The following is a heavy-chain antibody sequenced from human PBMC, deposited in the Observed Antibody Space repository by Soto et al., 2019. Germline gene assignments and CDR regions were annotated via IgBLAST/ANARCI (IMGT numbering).Heavy chain of an antibody. CDR1: GYTFTSYG. V-gene: IGHV1-18*01. D-gene: IGHD3-3*01. J-gene: IGHJ4*02. CDR3: ARDTARFYYDFWSGYYRIDY. CDR2: ISAYNGNT. Sequence: QVQLVQSGAEVKKPGASVKVSWKASGYTFTSYGISWVRQAPGQGLEWMGWISAYNGNTNYAQKLQGRVTMTTDTSTSTAYMELRSLRSDDTAVYYCARDTARFYYDFWSGYYRIDYWGQGTLVTVSS.